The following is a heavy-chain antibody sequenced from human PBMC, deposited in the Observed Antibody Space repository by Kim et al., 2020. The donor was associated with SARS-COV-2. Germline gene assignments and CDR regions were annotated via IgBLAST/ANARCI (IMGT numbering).Heavy chain of an antibody. CDR3: ARVIWGSYRYTDY. Sequence: YGPGFTGRFVFSLDTSVSTAYLQINSLKAEDTALYYCARVIWGSYRYTDYWGQGTLVTVSS. V-gene: IGHV7-4-1*02. D-gene: IGHD3-16*02. J-gene: IGHJ4*02.